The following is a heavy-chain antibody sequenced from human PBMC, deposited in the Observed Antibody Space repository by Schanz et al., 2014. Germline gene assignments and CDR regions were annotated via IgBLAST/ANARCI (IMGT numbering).Heavy chain of an antibody. CDR1: GYTFTSYG. D-gene: IGHD3-10*01. CDR2: FIPILDVG. Sequence: QVQLVQSGAEVKKPGASVKVSCKASGYTFTSYGINWVRQAPGQGLEWVGRFIPILDVGNYAQQFQGRVSITADTSTNTAYMELSSLTSEDTAVHYCARGRGFYDYWGQGTLVTVSS. V-gene: IGHV1-69*04. J-gene: IGHJ4*02. CDR3: ARGRGFYDY.